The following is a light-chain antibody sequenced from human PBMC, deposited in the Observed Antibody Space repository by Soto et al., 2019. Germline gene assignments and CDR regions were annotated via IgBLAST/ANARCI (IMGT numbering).Light chain of an antibody. CDR1: QSVSSNS. J-gene: IGKJ1*01. Sequence: EIVLTQSPGTLSLSPGESATLSCRASQSVSSNSLAWYRRNPGQPPSLLIYGTSTRDTDIPRRFSGSGSGTDFTLTITRLEPEDFAVYFCRKDGDSPPTFGQGTKVEVK. CDR3: RKDGDSPPT. CDR2: GTS. V-gene: IGKV3-20*01.